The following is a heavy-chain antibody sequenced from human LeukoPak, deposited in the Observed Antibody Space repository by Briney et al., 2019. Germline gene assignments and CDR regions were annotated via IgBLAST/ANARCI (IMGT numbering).Heavy chain of an antibody. CDR1: GFTFSSYW. Sequence: GGSLRLSCAASGFTFSSYWMSWVRQAPGKGLEWVANIKQDGSEKYYVDSVKGRFTISRDNAKNSLYLQMNSLRAEDTAVYYCARDLSRIAVAGGLGYWGQGTLVTVSS. CDR3: ARDLSRIAVAGGLGY. V-gene: IGHV3-7*01. D-gene: IGHD6-19*01. J-gene: IGHJ4*02. CDR2: IKQDGSEK.